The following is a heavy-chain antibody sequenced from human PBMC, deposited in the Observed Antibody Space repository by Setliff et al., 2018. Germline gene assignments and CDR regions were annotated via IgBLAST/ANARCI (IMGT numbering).Heavy chain of an antibody. CDR3: ASRYCSSTNCWNWFDP. J-gene: IGHJ5*02. D-gene: IGHD2-2*01. Sequence: SETLSLTCTVSDGSLSTYYWSWIRQPPGKGLEFIGYVYYSGTANYSPSLRSRLTMSVDTSKNQFSLKLRSVTAADTSVYYCASRYCSSTNCWNWFDPWGQGTLVTVSS. CDR1: DGSLSTYY. CDR2: VYYSGTA. V-gene: IGHV4-59*08.